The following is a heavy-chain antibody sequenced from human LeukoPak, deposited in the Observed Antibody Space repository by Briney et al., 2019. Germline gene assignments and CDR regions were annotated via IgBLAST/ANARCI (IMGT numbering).Heavy chain of an antibody. CDR1: GGSISSYY. J-gene: IGHJ4*02. D-gene: IGHD2-2*01. CDR2: IYYSGRT. Sequence: PSETLSLTCTVSGGSISSYYWSWTRHPPGEGLEWGGYIYYSGRTNYNPSLNSRVTISVDTSKNQFSLKLSSVTAADAAVYYCAGVGFEPAAMIDYWGQGTLVTVSS. V-gene: IGHV4-59*01. CDR3: AGVGFEPAAMIDY.